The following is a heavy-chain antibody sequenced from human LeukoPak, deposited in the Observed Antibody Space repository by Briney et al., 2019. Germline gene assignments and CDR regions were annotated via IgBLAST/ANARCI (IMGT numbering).Heavy chain of an antibody. CDR3: ARGEEMATRHFDY. J-gene: IGHJ4*02. V-gene: IGHV4-59*01. Sequence: SETLSLTCSVSGASISNYYWNWIRQPPGKGLEWIGFIYFNGNTNYNPSLKSRVTMSVDTSKNQFSLKLSSVTAADTAVYYCARGEEMATRHFDYWGQGILVTVSS. CDR1: GASISNYY. CDR2: IYFNGNT. D-gene: IGHD5-24*01.